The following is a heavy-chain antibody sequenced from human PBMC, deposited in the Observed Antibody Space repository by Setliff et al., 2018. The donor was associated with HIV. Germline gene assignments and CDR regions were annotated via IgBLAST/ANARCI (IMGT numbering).Heavy chain of an antibody. CDR2: LFYTGST. D-gene: IGHD6-19*01. V-gene: IGHV4-39*07. CDR1: GDSITSRNYH. CDR3: ASTGYSSGWSFDY. J-gene: IGHJ4*02. Sequence: SETLSLTCAASGDSITSRNYHWDWVRQPPGKGLEWIGSLFYTGSTSCNPSLKSRVTISGDTSKNQFSLKLSSVTAADTAVYYCASTGYSSGWSFDYWGQGTLVTVSS.